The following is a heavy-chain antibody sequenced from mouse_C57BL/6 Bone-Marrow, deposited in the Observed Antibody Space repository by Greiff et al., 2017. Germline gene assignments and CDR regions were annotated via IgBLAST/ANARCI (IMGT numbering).Heavy chain of an antibody. D-gene: IGHD2-4*01. J-gene: IGHJ2*01. CDR3: AREDYPIHY. CDR1: GYTFTDYY. V-gene: IGHV1-19*01. Sequence: VQLQQSGPVLVKPGASVKMSCKASGYTFTDYYMNWVKQSHGKSLEWIGVINPYNGGTSYNQKFKGKATLTVDKSSSTAYMELNSLTSEDSAVYYCAREDYPIHYWGQGTTLTVSS. CDR2: INPYNGGT.